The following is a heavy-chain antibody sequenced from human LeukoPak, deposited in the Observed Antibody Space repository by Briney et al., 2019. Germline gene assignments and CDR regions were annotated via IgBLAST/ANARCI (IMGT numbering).Heavy chain of an antibody. Sequence: PGGSLRLSCAASGFTFSSYSMNWVRQAPGKGLEWVSSISSSSSYIYYADSVKGRFTISRDNAKNSLYLQMNSLRAEDTAVYYCASGGSSWLQHPYYYYYMDVWGKGTTVTVSS. J-gene: IGHJ6*03. V-gene: IGHV3-21*01. D-gene: IGHD6-13*01. CDR3: ASGGSSWLQHPYYYYYMDV. CDR1: GFTFSSYS. CDR2: ISSSSSYI.